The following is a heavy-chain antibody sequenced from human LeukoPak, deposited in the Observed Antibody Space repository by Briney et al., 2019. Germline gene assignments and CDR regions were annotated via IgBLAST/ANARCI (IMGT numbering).Heavy chain of an antibody. CDR2: IYYSGST. D-gene: IGHD1-26*01. V-gene: IGHV4-59*01. J-gene: IGHJ4*02. CDR3: ARAPSVGATSYFDY. Sequence: SETLSLTCTVSGGSISRYYWSWIRQPPGKGLEWIGYIYYSGSTNYNPSLKSRVTISVDTSKNQFSLKLSSVTAADTAVYYCARAPSVGATSYFDYWGQGTLVTVPS. CDR1: GGSISRYY.